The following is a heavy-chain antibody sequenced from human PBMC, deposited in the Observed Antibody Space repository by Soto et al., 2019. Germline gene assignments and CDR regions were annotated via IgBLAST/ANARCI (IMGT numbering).Heavy chain of an antibody. CDR1: GYTFTNYD. D-gene: IGHD6-19*01. V-gene: IGHV1-18*01. J-gene: IGHJ4*02. CDR3: ARDLINSGWVGDY. CDR2: ISIYNGDT. Sequence: QVQLVQSGAEVKKPGASVKVSCKASGYTFTNYDISWVRQAPGQELEWMGWISIYNGDTNYAQKLQGRVTMTADTSTSTAYMELRSLTSDDTAVYYCARDLINSGWVGDYWGQGTLVTVAS.